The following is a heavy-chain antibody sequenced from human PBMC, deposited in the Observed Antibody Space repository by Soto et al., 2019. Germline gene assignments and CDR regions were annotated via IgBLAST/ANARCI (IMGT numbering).Heavy chain of an antibody. CDR3: AGRVFLRAYGGNNYFDD. V-gene: IGHV4-31*03. J-gene: IGHJ4*02. CDR1: GGSISSGGYY. D-gene: IGHD4-17*01. CDR2: IYYSGST. Sequence: QVQLQESGPGLVKPSQTLSLTCTVSGGSISSGGYYWSWIRQHPGKGLEWIGYIYYSGSTYYNPSLMSRVTISVNTSNNHFPLKLSSGTAADTAVYYCAGRVFLRAYGGNNYFDDWGQGTLVTVSS.